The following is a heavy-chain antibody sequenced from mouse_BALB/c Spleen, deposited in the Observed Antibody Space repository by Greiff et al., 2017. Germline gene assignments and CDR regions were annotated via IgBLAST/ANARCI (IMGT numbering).Heavy chain of an antibody. CDR2: ISDGGSYT. CDR1: GFTFSDYY. J-gene: IGHJ3*01. V-gene: IGHV5-4*02. CDR3: ARDRGDYGSSFAY. Sequence: VQLKESGGGLVKPGGSLKLSCAASGFTFSDYYMYWVRQTPEKRLEWVATISDGGSYTYYPDSVKGRFTISRDNAKNNLYLQMSSLKSEDTAMYYCARDRGDYGSSFAYWGQGTLVTVSA. D-gene: IGHD1-1*01.